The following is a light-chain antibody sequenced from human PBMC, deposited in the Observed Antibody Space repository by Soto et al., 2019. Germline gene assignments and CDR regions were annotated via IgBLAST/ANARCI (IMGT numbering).Light chain of an antibody. CDR3: CSYAGSYTLV. CDR1: SSDVGGYNF. J-gene: IGLJ1*01. Sequence: QSALTQPRSVSGSPGQSVTISCTGTSSDVGGYNFVSWYQQHPGKAPKLMIYDVSKRPSGVPDRFSGSKSANTASLTISGLQAEDEADYYCCSYAGSYTLVFGTGTKLTVL. CDR2: DVS. V-gene: IGLV2-11*01.